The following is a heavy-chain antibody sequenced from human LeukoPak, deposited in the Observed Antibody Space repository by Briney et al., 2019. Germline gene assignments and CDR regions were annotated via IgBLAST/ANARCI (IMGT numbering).Heavy chain of an antibody. V-gene: IGHV4-4*07. Sequence: PSETLSLTYTVSGGSLSSYYWSWIRQPAGKGLEWIGRIYTSGSTNYNPSLKSRVTMSVDTSKNQFSLKLSSVTAADTAVYYCARAPGYSSSWLFDYWGQGTLVTVSS. J-gene: IGHJ4*02. CDR2: IYTSGST. CDR3: ARAPGYSSSWLFDY. D-gene: IGHD6-13*01. CDR1: GGSLSSYY.